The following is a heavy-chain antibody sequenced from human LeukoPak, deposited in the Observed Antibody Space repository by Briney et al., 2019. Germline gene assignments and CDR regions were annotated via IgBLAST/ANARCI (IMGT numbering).Heavy chain of an antibody. D-gene: IGHD4-17*01. CDR1: GFTVSSNY. CDR2: IYSGGST. Sequence: GGSLRLSCAASGFTVSSNYMSWVRQAPGKGLEWVSVIYSGGSTYYADSVKGRFTISRDNSKNTLYLQMNSLRPEDTAVYYCATYVKPTVTTPHRPFDYWGQGTLVTVSS. J-gene: IGHJ4*02. CDR3: ATYVKPTVTTPHRPFDY. V-gene: IGHV3-66*01.